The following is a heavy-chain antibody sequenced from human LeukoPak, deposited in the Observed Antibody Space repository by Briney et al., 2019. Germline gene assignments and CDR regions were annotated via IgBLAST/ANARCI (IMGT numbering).Heavy chain of an antibody. CDR1: GGTFSSYA. Sequence: SVNLSCKASGGTFSSYAISWVRQAPGQGLEWMGGIIPIFGTANYAQKFQGRVTITTDESTSTAYMELSSLRSEATAVYYCARAHSSSWEEFGYWGQGTLVTVSS. J-gene: IGHJ4*02. V-gene: IGHV1-69*05. CDR3: ARAHSSSWEEFGY. D-gene: IGHD6-13*01. CDR2: IIPIFGTA.